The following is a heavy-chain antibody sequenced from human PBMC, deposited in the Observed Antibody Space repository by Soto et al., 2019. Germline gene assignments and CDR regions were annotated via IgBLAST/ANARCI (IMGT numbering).Heavy chain of an antibody. CDR3: AKGTLVKPPGTRAFDV. Sequence: WGSLRLSCAASGFTFINYAISCGRQSPCMGLEWVSTLGVRSTYYADSVKGRFTVSRDNSNNALYLQMNSLRVGDTAVYYCAKGTLVKPPGTRAFDVWGQGTMVTVSS. J-gene: IGHJ3*01. V-gene: IGHV3-23*01. CDR2: LGVRST. D-gene: IGHD6-13*01. CDR1: GFTFINYA.